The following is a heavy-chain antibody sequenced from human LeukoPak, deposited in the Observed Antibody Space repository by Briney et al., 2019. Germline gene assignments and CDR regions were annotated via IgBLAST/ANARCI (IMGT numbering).Heavy chain of an antibody. CDR2: IYYSGST. CDR1: GGSISSYY. J-gene: IGHJ3*02. V-gene: IGHV4-59*01. D-gene: IGHD5-12*01. CDR3: ARDSEDHSGFDKDPDAIDS. Sequence: SETLSLSCTVSGGSISSYYWSWIRQPPGKGLEWIGYIYYSGSTNYNPSLKMRVTISVDTSKNQFSLKLSTVTAAETAVYYCARDSEDHSGFDKDPDAIDSWGQGTMVSVSS.